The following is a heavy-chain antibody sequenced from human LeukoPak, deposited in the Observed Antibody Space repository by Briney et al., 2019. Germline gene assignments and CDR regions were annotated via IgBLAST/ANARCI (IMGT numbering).Heavy chain of an antibody. J-gene: IGHJ6*02. V-gene: IGHV4-39*01. CDR2: IYYSGST. CDR1: GGSISSSSYY. Sequence: PSETLSLTCTVSGGSISSSSYYWGWIRQPPGKGLEWIGSIYYSGSTYYNPSLKSRVTISVDTSKNQFSLKLSSVTAADTAVYYCARQTYGDYRQYYYYYGMDVWGQGTTVTVSS. D-gene: IGHD4-17*01. CDR3: ARQTYGDYRQYYYYYGMDV.